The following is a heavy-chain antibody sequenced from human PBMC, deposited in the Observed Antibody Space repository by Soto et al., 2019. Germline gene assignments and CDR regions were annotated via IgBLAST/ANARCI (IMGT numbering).Heavy chain of an antibody. V-gene: IGHV3-15*01. CDR1: GFTFRKAW. J-gene: IGHJ4*02. Sequence: GASLRLSCEASGFTFRKAWMSWARQAPAKGQEAVGRMKSKTDGGTTDYAAPVKGRFTISRDDSKNTLYLQMNSLKTEDTAVYYCTTQGGSYYDSSGYYYSDYWGQGTLVTVSS. CDR3: TTQGGSYYDSSGYYYSDY. CDR2: MKSKTDGGTT. D-gene: IGHD3-22*01.